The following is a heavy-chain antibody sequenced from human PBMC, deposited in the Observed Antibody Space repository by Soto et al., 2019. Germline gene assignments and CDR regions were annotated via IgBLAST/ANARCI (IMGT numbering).Heavy chain of an antibody. D-gene: IGHD3-22*01. V-gene: IGHV3-74*01. J-gene: IGHJ6*02. CDR2: ITSDGSAT. CDR3: ARGGDSSGYSVYYYYGMDV. Sequence: LSLTCAASGFTFSSYWMHWVRQAPGKGLVWVSRITSDGSATSYADSVKGRFTISRDNAKNTLNLQMNSLRAEDTAVYYCARGGDSSGYSVYYYYGMDVWGQGTTVTVSS. CDR1: GFTFSSYW.